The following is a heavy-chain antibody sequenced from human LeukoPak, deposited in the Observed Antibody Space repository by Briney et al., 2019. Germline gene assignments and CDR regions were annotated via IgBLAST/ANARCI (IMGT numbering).Heavy chain of an antibody. V-gene: IGHV4-59*01. CDR2: IYYRGST. J-gene: IGHJ4*02. D-gene: IGHD5-18*01. CDR3: ARWDTARGLDY. Sequence: KASQTLSLTCPLAGGLISSYYWSWVRQPAGEGLEWIGYIYYRGSTNYNTSLKAQVPLSVDTSRNQFSLKLSSVTAADTAVYHCARWDTARGLDYWGQGTLVTVSS. CDR1: GGLISSYY.